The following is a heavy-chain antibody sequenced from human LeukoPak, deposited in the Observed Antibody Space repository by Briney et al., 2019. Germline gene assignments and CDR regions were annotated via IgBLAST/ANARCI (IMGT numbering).Heavy chain of an antibody. J-gene: IGHJ4*02. Sequence: ASVKVSCKARGYTFTGYYMHWVRQAPGQGLEWMGRINPNSGGTNYAQKFQGRVTMTRDTSISTAYMELSRLRSDDTAVYYCARPARYYYDSSGYYLDYWGQGTLVTVSS. V-gene: IGHV1-2*06. CDR2: INPNSGGT. D-gene: IGHD3-22*01. CDR3: ARPARYYYDSSGYYLDY. CDR1: GYTFTGYY.